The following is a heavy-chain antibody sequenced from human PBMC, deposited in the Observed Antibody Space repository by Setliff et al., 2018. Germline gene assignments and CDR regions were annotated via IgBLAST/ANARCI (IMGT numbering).Heavy chain of an antibody. D-gene: IGHD3-3*01. CDR3: AKSPHDFWSGRVFFDY. V-gene: IGHV1-18*01. CDR2: LSPYSGNT. J-gene: IGHJ4*01. CDR1: GSTFTDSI. Sequence: ASVKVSCKASGSTFTDSIVNWVRQAPGQGLEWVGWLSPYSGNTYSAQKFQGRLTLTTDTSTTTAYMELRSLTSGDTAIYYCAKSPHDFWSGRVFFDYWGQGILVTVSS.